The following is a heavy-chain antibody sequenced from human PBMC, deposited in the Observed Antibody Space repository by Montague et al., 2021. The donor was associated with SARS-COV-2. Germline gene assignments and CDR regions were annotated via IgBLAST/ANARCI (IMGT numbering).Heavy chain of an antibody. CDR3: AHRRGLLLSDAFDI. D-gene: IGHD1-26*01. CDR1: GFSLNTDGMC. V-gene: IGHV2-5*08. J-gene: IGHJ3*02. CDR2: IDWDDDK. Sequence: PALVKPTQTLTLTCAFSGFSLNTDGMCVSWIRQPPGKALEWLARIDWDDDKRYSPSLKSRLTITKDTSKNQVVLTMTNMDPVDTATYYCAHRRGLLLSDAFDIWGQGTMVTVSS.